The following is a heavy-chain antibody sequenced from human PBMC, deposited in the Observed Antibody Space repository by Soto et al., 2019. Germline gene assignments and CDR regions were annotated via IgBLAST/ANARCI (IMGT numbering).Heavy chain of an antibody. D-gene: IGHD5-12*01. CDR2: IYYSGST. CDR1: GGSISSGDYY. Sequence: QVQLQESGPGLVKPSQTLSLTCTVSGGSISSGDYYWSWIRQPPGKGLEWIGYIYYSGSTYYNPSLKSRVTISVDTSKNQFSLKLSSVTAADTAVYYCARDLHDSGYGDWYYYYGMDVWGQGTTVTVSS. CDR3: ARDLHDSGYGDWYYYYGMDV. V-gene: IGHV4-30-4*01. J-gene: IGHJ6*02.